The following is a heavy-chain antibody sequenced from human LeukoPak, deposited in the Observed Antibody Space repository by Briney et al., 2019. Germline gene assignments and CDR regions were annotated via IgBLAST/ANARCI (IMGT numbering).Heavy chain of an antibody. J-gene: IGHJ4*02. CDR3: ARRDYSNYPNY. V-gene: IGHV3-20*04. Sequence: GGSLRLSCAASGFTFDDYGMTWVRQAPGKGLEWVCDINWDGSTTGYTDSVKGRFTTSRDNAKNSLYLQMNSLKAEDTAVYYCARRDYSNYPNYWGQGTMVTVSS. D-gene: IGHD4-11*01. CDR2: INWDGSTT. CDR1: GFTFDDYG.